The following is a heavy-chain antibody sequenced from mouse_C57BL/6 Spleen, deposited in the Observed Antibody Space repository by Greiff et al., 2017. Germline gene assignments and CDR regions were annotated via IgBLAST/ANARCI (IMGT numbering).Heavy chain of an antibody. V-gene: IGHV1-64*01. CDR1: GYTFTSYW. Sequence: QVQLQQPGAELVKPGASVKLSCKASGYTFTSYWMHWVKQRPGQGLEWIGMIHPNSGSTNYNEKFKSKATLTVDKSSSTAYMQLSSLTSEDSAVYNCARLYYYGSSFMDYWGQGTSVTVSS. J-gene: IGHJ4*01. D-gene: IGHD1-1*01. CDR3: ARLYYYGSSFMDY. CDR2: IHPNSGST.